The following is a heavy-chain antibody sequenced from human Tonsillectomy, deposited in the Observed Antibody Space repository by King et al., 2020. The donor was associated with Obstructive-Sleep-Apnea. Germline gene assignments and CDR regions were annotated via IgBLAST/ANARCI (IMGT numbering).Heavy chain of an antibody. D-gene: IGHD5-12*01. CDR3: TRELQGVAHEGIPPFDY. V-gene: IGHV3-49*03. Sequence: VQLVESGGGLVQPGRSLRLSCTASGFTFGDYAMSWFRQAPGKGLEWVGFIRSKAYGGTTEYAASVKGRFTISRDDSKSIAYLQMNSLKTEDTAVYYCTRELQGVAHEGIPPFDYWGQGTLVTVSS. J-gene: IGHJ4*02. CDR1: GFTFGDYA. CDR2: IRSKAYGGTT.